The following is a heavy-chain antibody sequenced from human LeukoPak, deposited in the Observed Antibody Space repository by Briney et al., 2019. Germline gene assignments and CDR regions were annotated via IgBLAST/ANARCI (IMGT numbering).Heavy chain of an antibody. Sequence: PGGSLRLSCAASGFTFSSYAMSWVRQAPGKGLEWVSAISGSGGSTYYADSVKGRFTISRDNPKNTLYLQMNSLRAEDTAVYYCAKDGDQQLVLYYFDYWGQGTLVTVSS. CDR3: AKDGDQQLVLYYFDY. D-gene: IGHD6-13*01. CDR2: ISGSGGST. J-gene: IGHJ4*02. CDR1: GFTFSSYA. V-gene: IGHV3-23*01.